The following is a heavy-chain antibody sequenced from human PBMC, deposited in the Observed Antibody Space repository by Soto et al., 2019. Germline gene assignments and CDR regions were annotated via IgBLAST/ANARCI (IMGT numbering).Heavy chain of an antibody. CDR1: GFTFTTYG. V-gene: IGHV3-30*18. CDR2: ISYDGSHA. J-gene: IGHJ4*02. CDR3: AKERTYSVASGFDC. Sequence: QVQLVDSGGGVVQPGRSLRLSCAASGFTFTTYGMHWVRRAPGKGLEWVAVISYDGSHAYYADSVKGRFTISRDNSKNTLYLQINSLRAEDTAVYYCAKERTYSVASGFDCWGRGTLVTVSS. D-gene: IGHD1-26*01.